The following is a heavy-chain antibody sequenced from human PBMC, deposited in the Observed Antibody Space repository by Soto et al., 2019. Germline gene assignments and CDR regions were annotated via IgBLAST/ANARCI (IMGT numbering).Heavy chain of an antibody. V-gene: IGHV4-39*01. J-gene: IGHJ6*02. CDR1: GGSIGGSNYF. CDR3: KRRHLGVRSLTTMDV. D-gene: IGHD3-22*01. Sequence: TLSLTCTVSGGSIGGSNYFWGWIRQSPGTGLEWLGTIYSSGSTYYNPSLKSRITMSLATSKNQLSMNLGSATAADTAVYYCKRRHLGVRSLTTMDVWCPGTTVTVSS. CDR2: IYSSGST.